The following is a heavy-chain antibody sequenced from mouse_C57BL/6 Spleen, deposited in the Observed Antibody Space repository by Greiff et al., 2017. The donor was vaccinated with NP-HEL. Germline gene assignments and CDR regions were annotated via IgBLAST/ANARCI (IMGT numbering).Heavy chain of an antibody. Sequence: QVQLQQSGPELVKPGASVKISCKASGYAFSSSWMNWVKQRPGKGLEWIGRIYPGDGDTNYNGKFKGKAKLTADKSSSTAYMQLSSLTSEDSAVYFCARNYDYDEGFAYWGQGTLVTVSA. D-gene: IGHD2-4*01. CDR2: IYPGDGDT. CDR1: GYAFSSSW. J-gene: IGHJ3*01. CDR3: ARNYDYDEGFAY. V-gene: IGHV1-82*01.